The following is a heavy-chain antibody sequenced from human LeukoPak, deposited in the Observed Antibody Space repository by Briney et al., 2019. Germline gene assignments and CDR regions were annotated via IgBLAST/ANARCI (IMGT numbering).Heavy chain of an antibody. V-gene: IGHV4-59*01. CDR1: GGSISSYY. J-gene: IGHJ4*02. Sequence: PSETLSLTCTISGGSISSYYWSWIRHPPGKGLEWIGYIYYDGSTNYNPSLKSRVTMSVDTSKNQFSLELSSVTAADTAVYYCAREGTYPSDYWGPGTLVTVSP. CDR2: IYYDGST. CDR3: AREGTYPSDY.